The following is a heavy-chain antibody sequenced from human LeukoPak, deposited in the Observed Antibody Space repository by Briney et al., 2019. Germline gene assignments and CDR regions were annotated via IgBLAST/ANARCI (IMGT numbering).Heavy chain of an antibody. CDR1: GFTFSSHW. J-gene: IGHJ4*02. CDR3: AKAHPRSRFDS. V-gene: IGHV3-74*01. D-gene: IGHD2-15*01. CDR2: IGENGRNT. Sequence: GGSLRLSCTAPGFTFSSHWMHWVRQPPGKGLVWVSRIGENGRNTNYADSVKGRFTISRDNAKSTLYLQMNSLRAEDTAVYYCAKAHPRSRFDSWGQGTLVTVSS.